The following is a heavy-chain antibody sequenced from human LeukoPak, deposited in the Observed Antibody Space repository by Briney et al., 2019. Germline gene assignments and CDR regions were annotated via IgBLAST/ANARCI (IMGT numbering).Heavy chain of an antibody. CDR1: GYTFTSYG. D-gene: IGHD6-19*01. J-gene: IGHJ6*02. CDR2: ISAYNGNT. CDR3: ARIYSSGWYPYYYYGMDV. Sequence: ASVKVSCKASGYTFTSYGISWVRQAPGQGLEWMGWISAYNGNTNYAQKLQGRVTMTTDTSTSTAYKELRSLRSDDTAVYYCARIYSSGWYPYYYYGMDVWGQGTTVTVSS. V-gene: IGHV1-18*01.